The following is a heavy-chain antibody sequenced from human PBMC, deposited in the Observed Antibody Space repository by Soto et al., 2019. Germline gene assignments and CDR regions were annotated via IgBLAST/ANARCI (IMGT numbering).Heavy chain of an antibody. CDR2: ISGSGGST. Sequence: EVQLLESGGGLVQPGGSLRLSCAASGFTFSSYAMSWVRQAPGKGLEWVSAISGSGGSTYYADSVKGRFTISRDNSKNTLYLQMNSLRAEDTAVYYCAKDDAAGGWRFNWYFDLWGRGTLVTVSS. D-gene: IGHD2-15*01. V-gene: IGHV3-23*01. J-gene: IGHJ2*01. CDR3: AKDDAAGGWRFNWYFDL. CDR1: GFTFSSYA.